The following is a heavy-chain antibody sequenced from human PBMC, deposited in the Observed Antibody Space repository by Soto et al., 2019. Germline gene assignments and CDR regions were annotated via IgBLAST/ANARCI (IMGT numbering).Heavy chain of an antibody. J-gene: IGHJ4*02. CDR2: IDGSGVSP. Sequence: VPLLESGGGLVQPGGSLRLSCAASGFTFSSYAMSWVRQAPGKGLEWVSTIDGSGVSPTYADSVRGRFTVSRDNSKNTLFLQMNSLRAEDTAVYYCAKDAPGSGWLSDYWGQGTLVTVSS. D-gene: IGHD3-22*01. CDR3: AKDAPGSGWLSDY. V-gene: IGHV3-23*01. CDR1: GFTFSSYA.